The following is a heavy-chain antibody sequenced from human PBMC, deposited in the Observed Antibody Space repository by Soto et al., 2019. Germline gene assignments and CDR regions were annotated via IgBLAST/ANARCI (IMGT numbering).Heavy chain of an antibody. CDR3: ARAVAVAADFDY. CDR2: INAGNGNT. V-gene: IGHV1-3*01. D-gene: IGHD6-19*01. Sequence: ASVNVSCKASGYTFTGYAMHWVRQAPGQRLEWMGWINAGNGNTKYSQKFQGRVPITRDTSASTAYMELSSLRSEDTAVYYCARAVAVAADFDYWGQGTLVTVSS. J-gene: IGHJ4*02. CDR1: GYTFTGYA.